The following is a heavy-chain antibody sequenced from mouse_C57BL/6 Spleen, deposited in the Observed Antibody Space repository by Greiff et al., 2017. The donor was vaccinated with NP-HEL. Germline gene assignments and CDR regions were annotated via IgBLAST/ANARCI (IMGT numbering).Heavy chain of an antibody. D-gene: IGHD2-4*01. V-gene: IGHV1-76*01. CDR1: GYTFTDYY. CDR3: ARGDYDYDGVFAY. CDR2: IYPGSGNT. J-gene: IGHJ3*01. Sequence: QVPLPPSVAELVRPGASVTLSCKASGYTFTDYYINWVKQRPGQGLEWIARIYPGSGNTYYNEKFKGKATLTAEKSSSTAYMQLSSLTSEDSAVYFCARGDYDYDGVFAYWGQGTLVTVSA.